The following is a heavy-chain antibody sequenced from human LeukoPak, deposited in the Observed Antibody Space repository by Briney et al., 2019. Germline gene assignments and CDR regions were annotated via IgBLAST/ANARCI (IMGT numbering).Heavy chain of an antibody. D-gene: IGHD2-2*01. V-gene: IGHV3-7*01. CDR2: IKQVGSEK. J-gene: IGHJ4*02. Sequence: PGGSLRLSCAASGFTFSSYWMSWVRQAPGKGLEWVANIKQVGSEKYYVDSVKGRFTISRDNSKNTLYLQMNSLRAEDTAVYYCAKTSKLFVPAANDDFDYWGQGTLVTVSS. CDR1: GFTFSSYW. CDR3: AKTSKLFVPAANDDFDY.